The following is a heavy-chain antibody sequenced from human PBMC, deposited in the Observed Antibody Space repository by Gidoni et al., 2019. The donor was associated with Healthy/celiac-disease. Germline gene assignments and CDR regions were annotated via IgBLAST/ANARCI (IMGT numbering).Heavy chain of an antibody. CDR2: IIPIFGTA. J-gene: IGHJ5*02. Sequence: QVQLVQSGAEVQKPGSSVKVSRKASGGTFSSYAISWVRQAPGQGLEWMGGIIPIFGTANDAQKFQGRVTITADESTSTAYMELSSLRSEDTAVYYCARDNAAGTGDLHWFDPWGQGTLVTVSS. CDR3: ARDNAAGTGDLHWFDP. V-gene: IGHV1-69*01. D-gene: IGHD6-13*01. CDR1: GGTFSSYA.